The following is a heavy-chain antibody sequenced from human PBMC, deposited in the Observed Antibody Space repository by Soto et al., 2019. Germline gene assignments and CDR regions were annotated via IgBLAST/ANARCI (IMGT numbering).Heavy chain of an antibody. J-gene: IGHJ4*02. CDR1: GGTFSSYA. CDR2: IIPIFGTA. V-gene: IGHV1-69*01. Sequence: QVQLVQSGAEVKKPGSSVKVSCKASGGTFSSYAISWVRQAPGQGLEWMGGIIPIFGTANYAQTFRGRVTITADESTSTAYMELSSLRSDDTAVYYCARRAGDGSSSWAYYFDYWGQGTLVTVSS. D-gene: IGHD6-13*01. CDR3: ARRAGDGSSSWAYYFDY.